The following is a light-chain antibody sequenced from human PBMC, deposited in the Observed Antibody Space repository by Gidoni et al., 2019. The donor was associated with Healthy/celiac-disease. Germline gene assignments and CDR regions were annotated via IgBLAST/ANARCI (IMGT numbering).Light chain of an antibody. J-gene: IGKJ4*01. Sequence: EIVFTQSPATLSLSPGERATLSCRASQSLSSYLAGYQQKPGQAPRLPIYDASNRATGIPARFSGSGSGTDFTLTISSLEPEDFAVYYCQQRSNWLTFGGGTKVEIK. V-gene: IGKV3-11*01. CDR1: QSLSSY. CDR2: DAS. CDR3: QQRSNWLT.